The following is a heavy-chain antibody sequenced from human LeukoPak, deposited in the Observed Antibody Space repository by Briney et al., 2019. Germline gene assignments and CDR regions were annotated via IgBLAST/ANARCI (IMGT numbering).Heavy chain of an antibody. CDR1: GDSVSSGTSF. CDR3: SKSDYTRYMDV. Sequence: SETLSFTCTISGDSVSSGTSFWSWIRQHPGKGLEWIGYIYYSGSTYYNPSFRSRVTISLDASKNQFSLELNSVTAADTAIYYCSKSDYTRYMDVWGKGTTVTVSS. CDR2: IYYSGST. V-gene: IGHV4-31*03. D-gene: IGHD4-11*01. J-gene: IGHJ6*03.